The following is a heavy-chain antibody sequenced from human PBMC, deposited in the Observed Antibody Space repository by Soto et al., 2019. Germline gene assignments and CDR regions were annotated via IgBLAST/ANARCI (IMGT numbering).Heavy chain of an antibody. D-gene: IGHD3-22*01. V-gene: IGHV1-2*02. CDR3: ARGGEKVVIPASWFDP. Sequence: ASVKVSCKASGYTFTGYYMHWVRQAPGQGLEWMGWINPNSGGTNYAQKFQGRVTMTRDTSISTAYMELSRLRSDDTAVYYCARGGEKVVIPASWFDPWGQGTLVTVSS. CDR2: INPNSGGT. CDR1: GYTFTGYY. J-gene: IGHJ5*02.